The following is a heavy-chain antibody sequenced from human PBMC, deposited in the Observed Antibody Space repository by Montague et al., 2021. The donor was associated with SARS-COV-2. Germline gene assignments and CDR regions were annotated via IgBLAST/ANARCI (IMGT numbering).Heavy chain of an antibody. CDR2: IAPSGGT. CDR1: GGSLSGYH. V-gene: IGHV4-34*01. D-gene: IGHD3-22*01. J-gene: IGHJ4*02. CDR3: ARGLIDITMMVVVFTGASLYFDY. Sequence: SETLSLTCGVSGGSLSGYHCSWIRQPPGKGLEWIGEIAPSGGTNXNPSLKSRVIISLDPSKNQFSLKLSSVTATDTAVYYCARGLIDITMMVVVFTGASLYFDYWGQGILVTVSS.